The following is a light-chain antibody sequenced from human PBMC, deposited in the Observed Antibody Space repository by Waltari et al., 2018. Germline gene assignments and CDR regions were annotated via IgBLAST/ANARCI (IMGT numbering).Light chain of an antibody. CDR2: EDN. Sequence: SYELTQPPSVSVSPGQTARITCSGDAFPKKYAYWYQQKSGQAPVLVIYEDNKRPSGIPERISGSSSGTMATLTVSGAQVEDEADYYCYSTDSSGNHRVFGGGTRLTVL. V-gene: IGLV3-10*01. CDR1: AFPKKY. CDR3: YSTDSSGNHRV. J-gene: IGLJ2*01.